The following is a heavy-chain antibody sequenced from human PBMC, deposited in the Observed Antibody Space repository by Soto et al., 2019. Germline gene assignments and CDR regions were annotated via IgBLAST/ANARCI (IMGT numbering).Heavy chain of an antibody. CDR1: GGTFSSYT. V-gene: IGHV1-69*08. J-gene: IGHJ3*02. CDR2: IIPILGIA. Sequence: QVQLVQSGAEVKKPGSSVKVSCKASGGTFSSYTISWVRQAPGQGLEWMGRIIPILGIANYAQKLQGRVTITADNCTSTAYMELSSLRSEDTAVYYCAREKGRCSGGSCYSGAFDIWGQGTMVTVSS. CDR3: AREKGRCSGGSCYSGAFDI. D-gene: IGHD2-15*01.